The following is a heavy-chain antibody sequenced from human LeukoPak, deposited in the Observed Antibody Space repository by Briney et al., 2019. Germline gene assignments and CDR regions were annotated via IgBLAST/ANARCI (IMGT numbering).Heavy chain of an antibody. CDR2: ISAYNGNT. J-gene: IGHJ6*03. V-gene: IGHV1-18*01. Sequence: ASVKVSCKASGYTFTSYGISWVRQAPGQGLEWMGWISAYNGNTNYAQKLQGRVTKTTDTSTSTAYMELRSLRSDDTAVYYCARDTTGGYSSSWYVFNYYYYMDVWGKGTTVTVSS. D-gene: IGHD6-13*01. CDR3: ARDTTGGYSSSWYVFNYYYYMDV. CDR1: GYTFTSYG.